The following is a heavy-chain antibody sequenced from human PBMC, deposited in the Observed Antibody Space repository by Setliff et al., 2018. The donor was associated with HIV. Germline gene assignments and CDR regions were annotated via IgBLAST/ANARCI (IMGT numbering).Heavy chain of an antibody. CDR1: GYTFTNYG. CDR3: ARGYSAAGTLYYYGMDV. CDR2: ISTNNDLV. D-gene: IGHD6-13*01. Sequence: ASVKVSCKASGYTFTNYGVSWVRQAPGQGLEWMGWISTNNDLVGYAQKFQGRVTMTTDTSTSTAYMELTSLRSDDTAMYYCARGYSAAGTLYYYGMDVWGQGTTVTVSS. J-gene: IGHJ6*02. V-gene: IGHV1-18*01.